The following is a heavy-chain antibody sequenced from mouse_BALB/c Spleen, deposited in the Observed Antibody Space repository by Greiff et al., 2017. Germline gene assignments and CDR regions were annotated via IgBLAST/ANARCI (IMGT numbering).Heavy chain of an antibody. CDR1: GFSLTSYG. Sequence: QVQLQQSGPGLVQPSQSLSITCTVSGFSLTSYGVHWVRQSPGKGLEWLGVIWSGGSTDYNAAFISRLSISKDNSKSQVFFKMNSLQANDTAIYYCARNSGYRDYAMDYWGQGTSVTVSS. CDR2: IWSGGST. J-gene: IGHJ4*01. V-gene: IGHV2-2*02. CDR3: ARNSGYRDYAMDY. D-gene: IGHD2-14*01.